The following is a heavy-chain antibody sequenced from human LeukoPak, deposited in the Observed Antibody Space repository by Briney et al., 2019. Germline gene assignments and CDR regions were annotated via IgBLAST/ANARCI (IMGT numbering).Heavy chain of an antibody. D-gene: IGHD5-12*01. J-gene: IGHJ4*02. V-gene: IGHV3-33*01. CDR3: ARGSGYDRYYFDY. CDR2: IWYDGSNK. CDR1: GFAFSSYG. Sequence: PGRSLRLSCAASGFAFSSYGMHWAGQAQGRGLGGVGVIWYDGSNKYYADSVKGRFTISRDNSKNTLYLQMNSLRAEDTAVYYCARGSGYDRYYFDYWGQGTLVTVSS.